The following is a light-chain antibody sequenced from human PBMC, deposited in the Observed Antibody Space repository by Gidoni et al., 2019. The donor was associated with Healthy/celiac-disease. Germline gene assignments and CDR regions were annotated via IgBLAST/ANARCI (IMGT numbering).Light chain of an antibody. V-gene: IGKV3-20*01. Sequence: EIVLTQSPGTLSLSPGERATLSCRASQSVSSSYLAWYQQKPGQAPRLLIYGASSRATGIPDRFSGSGSGTDFTLPISRLEPEDFAVYYCQQYGSSLWTFXQXTKVXIK. CDR3: QQYGSSLWT. CDR1: QSVSSSY. J-gene: IGKJ1*01. CDR2: GAS.